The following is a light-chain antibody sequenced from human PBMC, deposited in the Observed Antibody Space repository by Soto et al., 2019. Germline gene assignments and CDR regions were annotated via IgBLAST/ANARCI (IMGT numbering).Light chain of an antibody. Sequence: AIQLTQSPSSLAASTGDRVTITCRASQGIASGLAWYQQKPGKAPKLLIQDASSWESGVPSRFSGSGSGTDFTLTISSLQPEDFATYHCQQVNSYPFTFGGGTKLEI. CDR3: QQVNSYPFT. CDR1: QGIASG. J-gene: IGKJ2*01. CDR2: DAS. V-gene: IGKV1-13*02.